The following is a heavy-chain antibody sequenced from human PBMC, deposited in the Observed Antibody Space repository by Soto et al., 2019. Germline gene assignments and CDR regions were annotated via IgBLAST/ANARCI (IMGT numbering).Heavy chain of an antibody. V-gene: IGHV4-61*01. CDR3: ARVNHNFNYYDSSGYYFDY. D-gene: IGHD3-22*01. Sequence: SETLSLTCTVSGDSVSRGSYYWNWIRQPPGRGLEWIGYIYYSGTTNYNPSLKSRVTISVDTSKHQFSLKLTSVTAADTAVYYCARVNHNFNYYDSSGYYFDYWGQGTLVTVSS. CDR2: IYYSGTT. CDR1: GDSVSRGSYY. J-gene: IGHJ4*02.